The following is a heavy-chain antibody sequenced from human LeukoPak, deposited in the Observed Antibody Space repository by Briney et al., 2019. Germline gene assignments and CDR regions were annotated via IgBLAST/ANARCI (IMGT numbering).Heavy chain of an antibody. Sequence: SETLSLTCTVSGGSISSGDYYWSWIRQHPGKGLEWIGYIYYSGCTYYNPSLKSRVTISVDTSKNQFSLKLSSVTAADTAVYYCARDIRITMVRGGPFYYYGMDVWGQGTTVTVSS. CDR1: GGSISSGDYY. D-gene: IGHD3-10*01. CDR2: IYYSGCT. J-gene: IGHJ6*02. CDR3: ARDIRITMVRGGPFYYYGMDV. V-gene: IGHV4-31*03.